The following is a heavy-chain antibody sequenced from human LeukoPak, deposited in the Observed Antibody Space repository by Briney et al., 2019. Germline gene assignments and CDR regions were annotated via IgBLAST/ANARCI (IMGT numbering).Heavy chain of an antibody. D-gene: IGHD3-16*01. J-gene: IGHJ5*02. CDR3: AREGGAPRFKWFDP. CDR2: INPNSGGT. V-gene: IGHV1-2*04. CDR1: GYTFTSYY. Sequence: ASVKVSCKASGYTFTSYYMHWVRQAPGQGLEWMGWINPNSGGTNYAQKFQGWVTMTRDTSISTAYMELSRLRSDDTAVYYCAREGGAPRFKWFDPWGQGTLVTVSS.